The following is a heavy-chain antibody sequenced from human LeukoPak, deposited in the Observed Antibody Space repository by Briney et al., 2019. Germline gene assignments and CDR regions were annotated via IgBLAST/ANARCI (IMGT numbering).Heavy chain of an antibody. J-gene: IGHJ4*02. Sequence: GRSLRLSCAASGFTFDDYAMHWVRQAPGKGLEWVSGISWNSGGIVYADSVKGRFTISRDNAKNSLYLQMNSLGAEDTALYYCAKVTAAGFVDYWGQGTLVTVSS. CDR3: AKVTAAGFVDY. D-gene: IGHD6-13*01. CDR1: GFTFDDYA. CDR2: ISWNSGGI. V-gene: IGHV3-9*01.